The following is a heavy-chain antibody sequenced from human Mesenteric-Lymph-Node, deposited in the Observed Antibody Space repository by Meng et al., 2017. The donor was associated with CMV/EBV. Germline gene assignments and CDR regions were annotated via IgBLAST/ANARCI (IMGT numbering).Heavy chain of an antibody. D-gene: IGHD6-19*01. Sequence: SGVTFSSYAMTWVRQAPGKGLEWVSTLSGSGGSTYYADSVKGRFTISRDNSKNTLYMQMNSLRAEDTAVYYCAKDTAIAVAASSDYWGQGTLVTVSS. V-gene: IGHV3-23*01. CDR2: LSGSGGST. CDR1: GVTFSSYA. J-gene: IGHJ4*02. CDR3: AKDTAIAVAASSDY.